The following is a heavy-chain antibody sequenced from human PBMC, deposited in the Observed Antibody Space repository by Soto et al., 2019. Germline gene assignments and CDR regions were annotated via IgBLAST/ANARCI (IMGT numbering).Heavy chain of an antibody. J-gene: IGHJ6*02. V-gene: IGHV5-51*01. CDR2: IYPGDSDT. CDR1: EDRFNDYW. Sequence: GESLRISCRGAEDRFNDYWIGWVRQMPGKGLEWIGMIYPGDSDTTYSPSFEGQVTMSVDKSISTAYLQWNRLEASDSATYYCARQGSNGAYVYFPMDVWGQGTKVTVSS. D-gene: IGHD3-16*01. CDR3: ARQGSNGAYVYFPMDV.